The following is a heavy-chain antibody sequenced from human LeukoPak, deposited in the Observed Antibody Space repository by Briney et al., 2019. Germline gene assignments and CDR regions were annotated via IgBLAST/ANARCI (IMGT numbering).Heavy chain of an antibody. CDR3: ARGARKVGATNFDY. CDR1: DDSINNNY. V-gene: IGHV4-59*01. CDR2: IQYSGNT. D-gene: IGHD1-26*01. J-gene: IGHJ4*02. Sequence: SETLSLTCTVSDDSINNNYWNWIRQPPGKRLEWIGYIQYSGNTNYNPFLKGRLTMSVDTSKNQFSLRLNSVTAEDTAVYYCARGARKVGATNFDYWGQGTLVTVSS.